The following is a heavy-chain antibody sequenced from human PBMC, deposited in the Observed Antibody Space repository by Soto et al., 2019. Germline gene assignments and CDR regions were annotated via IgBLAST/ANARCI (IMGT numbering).Heavy chain of an antibody. D-gene: IGHD3-22*01. CDR2: IIPIFGTA. Sequence: QVQLVQSGAEVEKPGSSVKVSCKASGGTFSSYAISWVRQAPGQGLEWMGGIIPIFGTANYAQKLQGRVTITVDETTNTAYMELRSLRSEDTAVSYCERDGGTMRVVADYYYYYGMDVWGQGTTVTVSS. CDR1: GGTFSSYA. CDR3: ERDGGTMRVVADYYYYYGMDV. V-gene: IGHV1-69*01. J-gene: IGHJ6*02.